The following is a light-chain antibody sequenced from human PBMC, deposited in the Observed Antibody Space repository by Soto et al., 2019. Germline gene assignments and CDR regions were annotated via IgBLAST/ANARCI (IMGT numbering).Light chain of an antibody. V-gene: IGLV2-23*01. CDR1: TTDIGSYKL. CDR2: DVT. CDR3: CSYAGINTLL. Sequence: QSALTQPASVSGSPGQSITISCTGTTTDIGSYKLVSWYQQLPGKAPKLLIFDVTMRPSGVSTRFSGSKSGNTASLTISGLQAEDEADYYCCSYAGINTLLFGGGTTLTVL. J-gene: IGLJ2*01.